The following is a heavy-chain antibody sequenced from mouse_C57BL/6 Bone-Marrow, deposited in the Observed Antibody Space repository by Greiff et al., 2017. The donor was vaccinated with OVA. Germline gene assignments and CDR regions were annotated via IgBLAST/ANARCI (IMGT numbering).Heavy chain of an antibody. CDR1: GYTFTSYT. V-gene: IGHV1-4*01. CDR3: ASTYYSNYAYAMDY. Sequence: QVQLQQSGAELARPGASVKMSCKASGYTFTSYTMHWVKQRPGQGLEWIGYINPSSGYTKYNQKFKDKATLTADKSSSTAYMQLSSLTSEDSAVYYCASTYYSNYAYAMDYWGQGTSVTVSS. J-gene: IGHJ4*01. D-gene: IGHD2-5*01. CDR2: INPSSGYT.